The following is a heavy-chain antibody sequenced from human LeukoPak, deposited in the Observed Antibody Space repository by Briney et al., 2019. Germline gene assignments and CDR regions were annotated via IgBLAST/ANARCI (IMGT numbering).Heavy chain of an antibody. CDR2: ISYDGSNK. Sequence: GGSLRLSCAASGFTFSSYGMHWVRQAPGKGLEWVAVISYDGSNKYYADSVKGRFTISRDNSKNTLYLQMNSLRAEDTAVYYCTDCTNGVCDAFDIWGQGTMVTVSS. CDR1: GFTFSSYG. V-gene: IGHV3-30*03. CDR3: TDCTNGVCDAFDI. J-gene: IGHJ3*02. D-gene: IGHD2-8*01.